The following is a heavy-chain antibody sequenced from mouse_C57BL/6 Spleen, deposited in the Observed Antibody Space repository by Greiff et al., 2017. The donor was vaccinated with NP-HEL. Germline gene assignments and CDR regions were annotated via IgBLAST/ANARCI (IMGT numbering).Heavy chain of an antibody. J-gene: IGHJ2*01. CDR3: AIYKPSDGSSLDY. CDR1: GFTFTDYY. CDR2: IRNKANGYTT. Sequence: EVKLVESGGGLVQPGGSLSLSCAASGFTFTDYYMSWVRQPPGKALEWLGFIRNKANGYTTEYSASVKGRFTISRDNSQSILYLQMNALRAEDSATYYCAIYKPSDGSSLDYWGQGTTLTVSS. V-gene: IGHV7-3*01. D-gene: IGHD1-1*01.